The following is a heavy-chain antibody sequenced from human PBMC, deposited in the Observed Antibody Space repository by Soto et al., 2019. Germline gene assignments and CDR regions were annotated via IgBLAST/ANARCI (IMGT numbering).Heavy chain of an antibody. CDR2: IYYSGST. V-gene: IGHV4-31*03. Sequence: SETLSLTCTVSGGSISSGGYYWSWIRQHPGKGLEWIGYIYYSGSTYYNPSLKSRVTISVDTSKNQFSLKLSSVTAADTAVYYCARVGRIGELFDYSGQGTLVTVSS. J-gene: IGHJ4*02. CDR3: ARVGRIGELFDY. CDR1: GGSISSGGYY. D-gene: IGHD3-10*01.